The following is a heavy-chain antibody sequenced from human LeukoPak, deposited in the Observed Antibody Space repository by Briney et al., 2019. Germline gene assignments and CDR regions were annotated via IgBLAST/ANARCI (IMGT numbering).Heavy chain of an antibody. Sequence: GASVKVSCKASGYTFTSYYMHWVRQAPGQGLEWMGFINPSGGSTSYAQKFQGRVTMTRDMSTSTVYMELSSLRSEDTAVYYCARNVHSGFDYWAREPWSPSPQ. CDR3: ARNVHSGFDY. J-gene: IGHJ4*02. V-gene: IGHV1-46*01. CDR1: GYTFTSYY. CDR2: INPSGGST. D-gene: IGHD3-10*01.